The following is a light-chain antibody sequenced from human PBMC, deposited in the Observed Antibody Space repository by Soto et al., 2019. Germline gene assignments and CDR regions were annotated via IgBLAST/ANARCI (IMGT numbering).Light chain of an antibody. V-gene: IGKV3-20*01. CDR2: DAS. J-gene: IGKJ1*01. CDR1: QSVSSF. Sequence: EIVLTQSLATLSLSPGERATLSCKASQSVSSFLAWYQQKPGQAPRLLIYDASERATGIPARFSGSGSGTDFTLTISRLEPEDFAVYYCHQYGSSPATFGQGTKADTK. CDR3: HQYGSSPAT.